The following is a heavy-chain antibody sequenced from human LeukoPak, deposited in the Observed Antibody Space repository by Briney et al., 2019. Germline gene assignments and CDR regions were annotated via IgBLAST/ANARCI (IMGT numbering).Heavy chain of an antibody. Sequence: SQTLSLTCAISGDSVFSNSAAWSWSRQTPSRGLEWLGRTYYRSKWYNDYAVSVRGRITINPDTSKNQFSLHLNSVTPEDTAVYYCARGSHDSTWYWGQGTLVTVSS. V-gene: IGHV6-1*01. CDR1: GDSVFSNSAA. J-gene: IGHJ4*02. D-gene: IGHD3-22*01. CDR2: TYYRSKWYN. CDR3: ARGSHDSTWY.